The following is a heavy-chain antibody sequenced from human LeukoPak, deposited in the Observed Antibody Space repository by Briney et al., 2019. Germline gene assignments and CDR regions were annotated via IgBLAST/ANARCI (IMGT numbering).Heavy chain of an antibody. V-gene: IGHV3-7*01. CDR1: GFTFSSYW. Sequence: GGSLRLSCAASGFTFSSYWMSWVRQAPGKGLEWVANINQHGRDKYYVDSVKGRFTISRDNAKNSLHLQVNSLRAEDTAVYYCARLYQHDSSTYRPVDYWGQGTLVSVSS. J-gene: IGHJ4*02. CDR3: ARLYQHDSSTYRPVDY. D-gene: IGHD3-22*01. CDR2: INQHGRDK.